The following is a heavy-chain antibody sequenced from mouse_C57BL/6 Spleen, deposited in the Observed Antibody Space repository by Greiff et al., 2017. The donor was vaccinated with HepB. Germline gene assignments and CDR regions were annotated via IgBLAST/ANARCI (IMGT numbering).Heavy chain of an antibody. Sequence: QVHLQQPGAELVRPGSSVKLSCKASGYTFTSYWMHWVKQRPIQGLEWIGNIDPSDSETHYNQKFKDKATLTVDKSSSTAYMQLSSLTSEDSAVYYCAREGWVYYFDYWGQGTTLTVSS. CDR2: IDPSDSET. D-gene: IGHD1-1*02. CDR3: AREGWVYYFDY. CDR1: GYTFTSYW. V-gene: IGHV1-52*01. J-gene: IGHJ2*01.